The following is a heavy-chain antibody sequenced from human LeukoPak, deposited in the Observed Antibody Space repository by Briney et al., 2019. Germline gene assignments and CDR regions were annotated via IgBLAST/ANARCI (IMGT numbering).Heavy chain of an antibody. V-gene: IGHV4-59*01. CDR1: DGSINTYY. J-gene: IGHJ5*02. D-gene: IGHD3-22*01. Sequence: SETLSLTCTVSDGSINTYYWSWLRQPPGKGLEWIAYIFYSGSTDYNPSLKSRVTISIDTSRNQFSLKVTSVTAADTAVYYCARIPLYDSSGYFEPWGQGTLVTVSS. CDR2: IFYSGST. CDR3: ARIPLYDSSGYFEP.